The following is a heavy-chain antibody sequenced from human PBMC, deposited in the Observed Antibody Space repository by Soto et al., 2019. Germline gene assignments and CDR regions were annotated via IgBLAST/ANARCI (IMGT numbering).Heavy chain of an antibody. D-gene: IGHD3-16*02. J-gene: IGHJ4*02. V-gene: IGHV3-9*01. CDR3: AKRGPRNHYPYDYIWGSYHGYFDY. Sequence: EVQLVESGGGLVQPGRSLRLSCAASGFTFDDYAMHWVRQAPGKGLEWVSGISWNSGSIGYADSVKGRFTISRDNAKISLDLQMNSLRAEDTALYCCAKRGPRNHYPYDYIWGSYHGYFDYWGQGTLVTVPS. CDR1: GFTFDDYA. CDR2: ISWNSGSI.